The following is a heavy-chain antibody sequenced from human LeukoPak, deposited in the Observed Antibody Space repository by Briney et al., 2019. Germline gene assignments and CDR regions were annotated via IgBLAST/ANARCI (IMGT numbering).Heavy chain of an antibody. CDR1: GGSISSSSYY. CDR3: ARHFTRVAARPYYFDY. CDR2: IYHSGST. J-gene: IGHJ4*02. D-gene: IGHD6-6*01. Sequence: SETLSLTCTVSGGSISSSSYYWGWIRQPPGKGLEWIGSIYHSGSTYYNPSLKSRVTISVDTSKNQFSLKLSSVTAADTAVYYCARHFTRVAARPYYFDYWGQGTLVTVSS. V-gene: IGHV4-39*01.